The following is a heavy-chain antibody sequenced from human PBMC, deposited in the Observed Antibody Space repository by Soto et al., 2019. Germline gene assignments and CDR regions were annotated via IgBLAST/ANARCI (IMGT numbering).Heavy chain of an antibody. V-gene: IGHV4-31*03. CDR1: GGSISGGGYY. J-gene: IGHJ6*02. CDR3: ARGGDYYGMDV. CDR2: IYYSGST. D-gene: IGHD1-26*01. Sequence: PSETLSLTCTVSGGSISGGGYYWSWIRQHPGKGLEWIGHIYYSGSTYYNPSLKSRLTTSVDTSKNQFSLNLSSVTAADTAVYYCARGGDYYGMDVWGQGTTVTVSS.